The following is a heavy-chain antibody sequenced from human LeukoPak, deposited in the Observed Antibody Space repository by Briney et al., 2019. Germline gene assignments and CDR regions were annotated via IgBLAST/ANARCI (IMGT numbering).Heavy chain of an antibody. CDR2: ISYDGSNK. Sequence: PGGSLRLSCAASGFTFSSYAMHWVRQAPGKGLEWVAVISYDGSNKYYADSVKGRFTISRDNSKNTLYLQMNSLRAEDTAVYYCARDAYDSSGYYYASFGYWGQGTLVTVSS. V-gene: IGHV3-30*04. J-gene: IGHJ4*02. CDR1: GFTFSSYA. D-gene: IGHD3-22*01. CDR3: ARDAYDSSGYYYASFGY.